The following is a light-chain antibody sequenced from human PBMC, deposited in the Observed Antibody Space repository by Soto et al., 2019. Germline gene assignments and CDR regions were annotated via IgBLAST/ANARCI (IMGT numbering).Light chain of an antibody. V-gene: IGKV1-5*01. J-gene: IGKJ1*01. CDR1: QNVSTW. CDR3: QQYDSYRT. CDR2: DVS. Sequence: DIQMTQSPSILSASVGDRVTITCRASQNVSTWLAWYQHKPRKAPKLLLSDVSNLESGVPSRFSGSGSGTEFTLTISSLQSDDFATDYCQQYDSYRTFGQGTKVETK.